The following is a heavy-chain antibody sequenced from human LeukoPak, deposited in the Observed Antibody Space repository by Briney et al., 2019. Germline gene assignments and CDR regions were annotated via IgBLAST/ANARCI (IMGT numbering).Heavy chain of an antibody. CDR1: GGTFSSYA. CDR3: ARVGSLQGPGNPLMGDY. D-gene: IGHD3-10*01. V-gene: IGHV1-69*13. J-gene: IGHJ4*02. Sequence: GASVKVSCKASGGTFSSYAISWVRQAPGQGLEWMGGIIPIFGTANYAQKFQGRVTITADESTSTAYMELSSLRSEDTAVYYCARVGSLQGPGNPLMGDYWGQGTLVTVSS. CDR2: IIPIFGTA.